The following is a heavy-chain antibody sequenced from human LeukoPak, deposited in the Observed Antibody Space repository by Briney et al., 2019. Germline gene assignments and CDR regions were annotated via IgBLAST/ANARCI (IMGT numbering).Heavy chain of an antibody. V-gene: IGHV1-18*01. CDR3: ARDRGIAVASTPDY. CDR1: GYTFTSYG. D-gene: IGHD6-19*01. J-gene: IGHJ4*02. Sequence: ASVKVSCKASGYTFTSYGISWVRQAPGQGLEWMGWISAYNAKTNYAQKLQGRVTMTTDTSISTAYMELSRLRSDDTAMYYCARDRGIAVASTPDYWGQGTLVTVSS. CDR2: ISAYNAKT.